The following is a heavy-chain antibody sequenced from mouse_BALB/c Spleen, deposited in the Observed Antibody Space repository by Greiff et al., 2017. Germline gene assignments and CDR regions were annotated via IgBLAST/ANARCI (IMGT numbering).Heavy chain of an antibody. CDR1: GFTFSSYY. D-gene: IGHD1-1*01. CDR3: ARHSYYYGSSYVYFDY. V-gene: IGHV5-6-2*01. CDR2: INSNGGST. Sequence: EVKLVESGGGLVKLGGSLKLSCAASGFTFSSYYMSWVRQTPEKRLELVAAINSNGGSTYYPDTVKGRFTISRDNAKNTLYLQMSSLKSEDTALYYCARHSYYYGSSYVYFDYWGQGTTLTVSS. J-gene: IGHJ2*01.